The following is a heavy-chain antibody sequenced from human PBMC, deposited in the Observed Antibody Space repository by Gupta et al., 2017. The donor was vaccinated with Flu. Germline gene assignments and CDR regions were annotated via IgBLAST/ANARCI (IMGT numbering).Heavy chain of an antibody. J-gene: IGHJ4*02. V-gene: IGHV4-61*02. D-gene: IGHD3-22*01. CDR2: IYTSGST. CDR3: ARGRVFSSGYYDY. Sequence: QVQLQESGPGLVKPSQTLSLTCTVSGGSISSGSYYWSWIRQPAGKGLEWIGRIYTSGSTNYNPSLKSRVTISVDTSKNQFSLKLSSVTAADTAVYYCARGRVFSSGYYDYWGQGTLVSVSS. CDR1: GGSISSGSYY.